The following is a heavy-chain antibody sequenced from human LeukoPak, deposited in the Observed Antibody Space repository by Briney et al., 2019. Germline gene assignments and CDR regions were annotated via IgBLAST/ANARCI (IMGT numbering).Heavy chain of an antibody. CDR1: GFTFSTYS. Sequence: GGSLRLSCAASGFTFSTYSMNWVRQAPGKGLEWVSCISSSSSYIYYADSVKGRFTISRDKAKNSLYLQMNSLRAEDTAVYYCARVSSVTTTTQGAFDIWGQGTTVTVSS. CDR3: ARVSSVTTTTQGAFDI. J-gene: IGHJ3*02. D-gene: IGHD4-17*01. CDR2: ISSSSSYI. V-gene: IGHV3-21*01.